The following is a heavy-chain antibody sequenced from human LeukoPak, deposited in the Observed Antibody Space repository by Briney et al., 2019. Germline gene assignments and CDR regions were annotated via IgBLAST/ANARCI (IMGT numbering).Heavy chain of an antibody. Sequence: GGSLRLSCAASGFTFSTYSMNWVRQAPGKGLEWVSSISSNNRYIYYADSVKGRFTISRDNAKNSLYLQMNSLRAEDTAVYYCARAAAGRAYYHYGMDVWGQGTTVTVSS. J-gene: IGHJ6*02. CDR3: ARAAAGRAYYHYGMDV. V-gene: IGHV3-21*04. CDR1: GFTFSTYS. D-gene: IGHD6-13*01. CDR2: ISSNNRYI.